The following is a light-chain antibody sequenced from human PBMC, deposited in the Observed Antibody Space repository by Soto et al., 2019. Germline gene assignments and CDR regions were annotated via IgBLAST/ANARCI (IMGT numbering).Light chain of an antibody. Sequence: EIGMTQSPATLTLPPGERATLSCRASQSLNTDLAWYQQKPGQAPRLLIYGASTRATGIPARFSGSGSGTEFTLTISSLQSEDFAVYYCQQYNNWPPWTFGQGTKMDIK. CDR3: QQYNNWPPWT. J-gene: IGKJ1*01. CDR2: GAS. V-gene: IGKV3-15*01. CDR1: QSLNTD.